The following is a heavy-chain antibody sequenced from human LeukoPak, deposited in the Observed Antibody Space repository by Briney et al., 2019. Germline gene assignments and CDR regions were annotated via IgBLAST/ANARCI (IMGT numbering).Heavy chain of an antibody. D-gene: IGHD2-15*01. J-gene: IGHJ4*02. V-gene: IGHV5-51*01. CDR3: ASEEFCGGGSCWN. CDR2: IYPGDSDT. Sequence: GESLKISCQGFGHTFTSYWIGWVRQMPGKGLEWMGIIYPGDSDTRYSPSFQGQVTISADKSINTAYLQWSSLKASDTAIYYCASEEFCGGGSCWNWGQGTLVTVSS. CDR1: GHTFTSYW.